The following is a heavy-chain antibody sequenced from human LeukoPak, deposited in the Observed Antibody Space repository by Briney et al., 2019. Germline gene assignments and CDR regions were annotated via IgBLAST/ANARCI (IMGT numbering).Heavy chain of an antibody. CDR1: GYSFTSYW. Sequence: GESLKISCKGSGYSFTSYWIGWVRQMPGKGLEWMGIIYPGDSDTRYSPSFQGQVTISADKSISTAYLQWSSLKASDTAMYYCARFLGTVVVTERDAFDIWGQGTMVTVSS. CDR3: ARFLGTVVVTERDAFDI. CDR2: IYPGDSDT. V-gene: IGHV5-51*01. D-gene: IGHD2-21*02. J-gene: IGHJ3*02.